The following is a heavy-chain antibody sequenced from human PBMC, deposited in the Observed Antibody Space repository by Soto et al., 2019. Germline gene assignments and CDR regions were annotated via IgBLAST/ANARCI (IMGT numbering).Heavy chain of an antibody. CDR1: GGSFSGYY. J-gene: IGHJ4*02. V-gene: IGHV4-34*01. CDR3: ARTQRTTPLDY. D-gene: IGHD4-17*01. CDR2: INHSGST. Sequence: QVQLQQWGAGLLKPSETLSLTCAVYGGSFSGYYWSWIRQPPGKGLEWIGEINHSGSTNYNPSLKSRVTTSVDTSKNQFSLKLSSVTAADTAVYYCARTQRTTPLDYWGQGTLVTVSS.